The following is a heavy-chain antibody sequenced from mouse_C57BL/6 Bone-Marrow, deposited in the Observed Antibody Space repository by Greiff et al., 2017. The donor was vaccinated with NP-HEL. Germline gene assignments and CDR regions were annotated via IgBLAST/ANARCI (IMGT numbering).Heavy chain of an antibody. D-gene: IGHD1-1*01. V-gene: IGHV2-6-1*01. CDR2: IWSDGST. CDR3: ARHRDYGSSLYYAMDY. J-gene: IGHJ4*01. Sequence: QVQLQQSGPGLVAPSQSLSITCTVSGFSLTSYGVHWVRQPPGKGLEWLVVIWSDGSTTYNSALKSRLSISKDNSKSQVFLKMNSLQTDDTAMYYCARHRDYGSSLYYAMDYWGQGTSVTVSS. CDR1: GFSLTSYG.